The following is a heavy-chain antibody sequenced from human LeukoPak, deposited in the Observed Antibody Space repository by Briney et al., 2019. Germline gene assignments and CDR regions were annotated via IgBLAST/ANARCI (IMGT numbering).Heavy chain of an antibody. CDR2: GHYSGST. J-gene: IGHJ5*02. CDR3: VRGQGAFGGYEWANWFDP. V-gene: IGHV4-39*02. CDR1: GGSIRSSSYY. Sequence: ETLSLTCTVSGGSIRSSSYYWAWIRQPPGTGLEWIATGHYSGSTFYNPSLKSRLTLSIDTSKNLFSLQVTSVTAADTAMYYCVRGQGAFGGYEWANWFDPWGQGTLVTVSS. D-gene: IGHD5-12*01.